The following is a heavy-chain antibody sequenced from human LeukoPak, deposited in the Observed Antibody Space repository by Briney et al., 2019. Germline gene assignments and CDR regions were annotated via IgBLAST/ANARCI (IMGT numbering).Heavy chain of an antibody. CDR1: GFTVSSYY. D-gene: IGHD2-21*02. V-gene: IGHV3-30*18. CDR3: AKEPATGDWRLGAFDI. J-gene: IGHJ3*02. Sequence: GGSLRLSCAASGFTVSSYYMNWVSQAPGKGLELVAVISYDGSNKYYADSVKGRFTISRDNSKNTLYLQMNSLIAEDTAVYYCAKEPATGDWRLGAFDIWGQGTMVTVSS. CDR2: ISYDGSNK.